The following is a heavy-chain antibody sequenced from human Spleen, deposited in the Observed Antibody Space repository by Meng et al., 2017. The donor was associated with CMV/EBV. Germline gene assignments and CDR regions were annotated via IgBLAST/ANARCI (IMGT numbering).Heavy chain of an antibody. CDR3: ARDSDYDFWSGYRHY. CDR2: ISSSGSTI. Sequence: GESLKISCVASGSTFSSYEMNWVRQAPGKGLEWVSYISSSGSTIYNADSVKGRFTISRDNAKNSLYLQMNSLRAEDTAVYYCARDSDYDFWSGYRHYWGQGTLVTVSS. D-gene: IGHD3-3*01. J-gene: IGHJ4*02. CDR1: GSTFSSYE. V-gene: IGHV3-48*03.